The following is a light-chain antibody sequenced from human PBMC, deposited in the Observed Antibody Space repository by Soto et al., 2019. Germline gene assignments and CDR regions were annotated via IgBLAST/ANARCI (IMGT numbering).Light chain of an antibody. Sequence: IQMTQSASTLSASVGDRVTITCRASQGIRNDLAGYQQKPGKAPKLRIYEASTLQSGVPSRFSGSYSGTDFTLTSGSLQPEDFATYYCLQDFKYPRTFGQGTKVDIK. J-gene: IGKJ1*01. CDR3: LQDFKYPRT. V-gene: IGKV1-6*01. CDR2: EAS. CDR1: QGIRND.